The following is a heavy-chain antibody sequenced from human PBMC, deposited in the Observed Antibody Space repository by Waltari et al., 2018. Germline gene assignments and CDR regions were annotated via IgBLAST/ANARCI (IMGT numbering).Heavy chain of an antibody. Sequence: EVQLVESGGGLVQPGGSLRLSCAASGFTFSNFLMTWVRQAPGKGLEWVANIKQDGSEKYYVDSVKGRFTISRDNAKNSLFLQMNSLRAEDTAVYYCVRTRGGDYWGQGTPVTVSS. D-gene: IGHD3-16*01. J-gene: IGHJ4*02. V-gene: IGHV3-7*01. CDR2: IKQDGSEK. CDR3: VRTRGGDY. CDR1: GFTFSNFL.